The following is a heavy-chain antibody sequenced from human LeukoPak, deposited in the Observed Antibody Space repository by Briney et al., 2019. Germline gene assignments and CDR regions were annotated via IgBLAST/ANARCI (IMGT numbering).Heavy chain of an antibody. CDR1: GFTFSSYG. Sequence: GGSLRLSCAASGFTFSSYGMHWVRQAPGKGLEWVAFIRYDGSNKYYADSVKGRFAISRDNSKNTLYLQMNSLRAEDTAVYYCAKDEAATLDYWGQGTLVTVSS. V-gene: IGHV3-30*02. D-gene: IGHD2-15*01. CDR2: IRYDGSNK. CDR3: AKDEAATLDY. J-gene: IGHJ4*02.